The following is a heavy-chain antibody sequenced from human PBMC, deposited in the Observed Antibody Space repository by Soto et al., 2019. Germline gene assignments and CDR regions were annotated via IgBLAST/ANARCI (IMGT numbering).Heavy chain of an antibody. Sequence: ASVKVSCKASGGTFSSYAISWVRQAPGQGLEWMGGIIPIFGTANYAQKFQGRVTITADESTSTAYVELSSLRSEDTAVYYCALGLFNAGDAFDIWGQGTMVTVSS. D-gene: IGHD2-21*01. J-gene: IGHJ3*02. CDR3: ALGLFNAGDAFDI. V-gene: IGHV1-69*13. CDR2: IIPIFGTA. CDR1: GGTFSSYA.